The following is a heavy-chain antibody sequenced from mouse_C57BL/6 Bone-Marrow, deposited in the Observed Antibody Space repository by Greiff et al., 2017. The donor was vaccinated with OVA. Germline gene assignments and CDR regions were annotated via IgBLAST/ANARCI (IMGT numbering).Heavy chain of an antibody. J-gene: IGHJ4*01. Sequence: VHVKQSGPELVKPGDSVQISCKASGYSFTGYFLNWVMQSHGKSLEWIGRINPYNGDTFYNQKFKGKATLTVDKSSSTAHMELRSLTSEDSAVYYCARSYDYDAYYAMDYWGQGTSVTVSS. CDR2: INPYNGDT. D-gene: IGHD2-4*01. CDR3: ARSYDYDAYYAMDY. CDR1: GYSFTGYF. V-gene: IGHV1-20*01.